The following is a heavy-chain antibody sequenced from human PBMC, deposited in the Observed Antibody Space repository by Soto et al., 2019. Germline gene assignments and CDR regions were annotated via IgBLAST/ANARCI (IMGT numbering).Heavy chain of an antibody. J-gene: IGHJ4*02. V-gene: IGHV1-18*01. CDR3: ARMGEFDGLTGYYFDY. D-gene: IGHD3-9*01. Sequence: QVQLVQSGAEVKKPGASVKVSCKASGYTFTSYGISWVRQAPGQGLEWMGWISAYNGNTNYAQKLQGRVTMTTDTSTSTADMELRSLRSDDTAVYYCARMGEFDGLTGYYFDYWGQGTLVTVSS. CDR1: GYTFTSYG. CDR2: ISAYNGNT.